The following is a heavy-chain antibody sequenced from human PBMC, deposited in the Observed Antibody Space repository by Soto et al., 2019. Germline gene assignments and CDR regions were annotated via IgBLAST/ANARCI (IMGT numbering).Heavy chain of an antibody. V-gene: IGHV4-4*02. Sequence: QVQLQESGPGLVKPSGTLSLTCAVSGGSISSSNWWSWVRQPPGKGLEWIGEIYHSGTNNYNPSLKSRVTISVVKSTNPFSLKLSSVTAADTAVYYCARVSGSYYYGMDVWGQGTTVTVSS. CDR1: GGSISSSNW. J-gene: IGHJ6*02. CDR2: IYHSGTN. CDR3: ARVSGSYYYGMDV. D-gene: IGHD1-26*01.